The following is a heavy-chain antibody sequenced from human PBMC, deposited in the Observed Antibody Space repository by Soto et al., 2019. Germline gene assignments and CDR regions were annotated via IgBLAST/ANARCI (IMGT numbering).Heavy chain of an antibody. J-gene: IGHJ4*02. CDR1: GGSISSSSYY. CDR2: IYYSGST. CDR3: AREAGQTYDYIWGSYRHFDY. V-gene: IGHV4-39*02. D-gene: IGHD3-16*02. Sequence: SETLSLTCTVSGGSISSSSYYWGWIRQPPGKGLEWIGSIYYSGSTYYNPSLKSRVTISVDTSKNQFSLKLSSVTAADTAVYYCAREAGQTYDYIWGSYRHFDYWGQGTLVTVSS.